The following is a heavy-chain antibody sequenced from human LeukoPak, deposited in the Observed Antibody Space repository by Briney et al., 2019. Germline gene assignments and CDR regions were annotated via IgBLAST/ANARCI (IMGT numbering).Heavy chain of an antibody. CDR1: GFTFSSYA. J-gene: IGHJ4*02. D-gene: IGHD1-26*01. CDR2: IYSGGST. CDR3: AGEAGDLGGSYFDY. Sequence: GGSLRLSCAASGFTFSSYAMSWVRPAPGKGLEWVSVIYSGGSTYYADSVKGRFTISRDNSKNTLYLQMNSLRAEDTAVYYCAGEAGDLGGSYFDYWGQGTLVTVSS. V-gene: IGHV3-53*01.